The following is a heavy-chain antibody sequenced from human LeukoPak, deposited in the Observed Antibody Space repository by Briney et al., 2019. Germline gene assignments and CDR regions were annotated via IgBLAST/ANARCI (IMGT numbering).Heavy chain of an antibody. CDR2: IIPIFGTA. CDR1: GGTFSSYA. D-gene: IGHD2-2*01. CDR3: ARAKGAVAYDYYYYMDV. Sequence: ASVKVSCKASGGTFSSYAISCVRQAPGQGLEWMGGIIPIFGTANYAQKFQGRVTITADGSTSTAYMELSSLRSEDTAVYYCARAKGAVAYDYYYYMDVWGKGTTVTVSS. V-gene: IGHV1-69*13. J-gene: IGHJ6*03.